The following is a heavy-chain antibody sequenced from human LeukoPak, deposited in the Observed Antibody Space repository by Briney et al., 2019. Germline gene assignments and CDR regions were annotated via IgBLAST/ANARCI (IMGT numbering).Heavy chain of an antibody. CDR2: IYYSGST. J-gene: IGHJ6*03. Sequence: SETLSLTCTVSGGSISSYYWSWIRQPPGKGLEWIGYIYYSGSTNYNPSLKSRVTISVDTSKNQFSLKLSSMTAADTAVYYCARGRGLTGTRYYYMDVWGKGTTVTVSS. CDR3: ARGRGLTGTRYYYMDV. CDR1: GGSISSYY. V-gene: IGHV4-59*01. D-gene: IGHD1-7*01.